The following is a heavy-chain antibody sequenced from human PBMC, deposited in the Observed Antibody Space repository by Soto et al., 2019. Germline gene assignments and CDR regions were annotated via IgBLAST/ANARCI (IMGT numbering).Heavy chain of an antibody. D-gene: IGHD2-8*02. CDR1: GFVFSNAW. Sequence: RVVSLRLSCAASGFVFSNAWMTWVRQAPGKGLEWVGLIKSKNDGGTTEYAAPVKGRFTISRDDSKNTLNLQMNSLKSEDTAVYYCTTGVSRYCTGGRGDSPSSDYFAYWGKGNLGTVAS. V-gene: IGHV3-15*01. J-gene: IGHJ4*02. CDR2: IKSKNDGGTT. CDR3: TTGVSRYCTGGRGDSPSSDYFAY.